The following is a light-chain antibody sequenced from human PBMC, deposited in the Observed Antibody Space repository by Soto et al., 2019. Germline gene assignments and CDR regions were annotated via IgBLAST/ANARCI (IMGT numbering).Light chain of an antibody. J-gene: IGKJ2*01. CDR3: QQYESTPPT. Sequence: DIVMTQSPATLAASLGERATTNCKSSQSVLYSSNNKNYLAWYQQRPGQPPKLLIYWASTRESGVPDRFSGSGSGTDFTLTITSLQAEDVAVYYCQQYESTPPTFGQGTKLEIK. CDR1: QSVLYSSNNKNY. CDR2: WAS. V-gene: IGKV4-1*01.